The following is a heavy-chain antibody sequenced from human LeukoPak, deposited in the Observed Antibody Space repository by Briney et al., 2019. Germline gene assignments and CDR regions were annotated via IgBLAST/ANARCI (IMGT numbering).Heavy chain of an antibody. CDR2: ISEDGSNK. V-gene: IGHV3-30*03. CDR3: VTDLSGAWSFDF. J-gene: IGHJ4*02. Sequence: AGGSLRLSCAASGFTFSGYYMHWVRQAPGKGLEWVAIISEDGSNKYYADSVKGRFTVSRVNSKNTLYLQTDSLRTEDTDVYYCVTDLSGAWSFDFWGQGTLVTASS. CDR1: GFTFSGYY. D-gene: IGHD6-19*01.